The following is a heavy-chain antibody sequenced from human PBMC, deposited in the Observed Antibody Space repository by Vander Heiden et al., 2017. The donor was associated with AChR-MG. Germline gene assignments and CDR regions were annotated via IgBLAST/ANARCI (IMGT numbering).Heavy chain of an antibody. Sequence: QVQLVESGGGVVQPGRSLRLPCAAPGFTFSSYAMHWGRQAPGKGLEWVAVISYDGSNKYYADSVKGRFTISRDNSKNTLYLQMNSLRAEDTAVYYCARVLYYYDSSDLVYWGQGTLVTVSS. CDR1: GFTFSSYA. J-gene: IGHJ4*02. CDR2: ISYDGSNK. D-gene: IGHD3-22*01. CDR3: ARVLYYYDSSDLVY. V-gene: IGHV3-30-3*01.